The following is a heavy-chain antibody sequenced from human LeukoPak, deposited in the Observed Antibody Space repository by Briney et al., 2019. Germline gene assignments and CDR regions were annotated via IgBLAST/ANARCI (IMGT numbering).Heavy chain of an antibody. CDR2: FDPEDGET. D-gene: IGHD4-17*01. CDR3: ATGFWYGDLFDY. J-gene: IGHJ4*02. CDR1: GYTLTELS. Sequence: ASVKVSCKVSGYTLTELSMHWVRQAPGKGLEWMGGFDPEDGETIYAQKFQGRVTMTEDTPTDTAYMELSSLRSEDTAVYYCATGFWYGDLFDYWGQGTLVTVSS. V-gene: IGHV1-24*01.